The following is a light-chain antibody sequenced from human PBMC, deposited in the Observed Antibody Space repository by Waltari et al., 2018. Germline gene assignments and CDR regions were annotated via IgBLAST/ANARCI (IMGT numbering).Light chain of an antibody. CDR1: KLGDGY. V-gene: IGLV3-1*01. CDR2: QGV. CDR3: QAWDSNIVL. Sequence: SYELTQPPSVSVSPGQTATITCSGDKLGDGYASWYQQKPGQSPVLGSYQGVRRPSGIPGRFSGSNAGNTATLTITGTQSMDDADYYCQAWDSNIVLFGGGTKLTVL. J-gene: IGLJ2*01.